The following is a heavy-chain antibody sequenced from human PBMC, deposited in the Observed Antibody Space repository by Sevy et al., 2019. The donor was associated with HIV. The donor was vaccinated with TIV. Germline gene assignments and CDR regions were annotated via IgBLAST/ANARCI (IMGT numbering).Heavy chain of an antibody. V-gene: IGHV1-18*04. CDR3: ARAPWAAASGGFDY. CDR1: SYTFTSYG. CDR2: ISVYNGNT. J-gene: IGHJ4*02. D-gene: IGHD6-13*01. Sequence: ASVKVSCKASSYTFTSYGISWVRQAPGQGLEWMGWISVYNGNTNYAQKLQGRVTMTTDTSTSTAYMELRTLISDDTAVYYCARAPWAAASGGFDYWGQRTLVTVSS.